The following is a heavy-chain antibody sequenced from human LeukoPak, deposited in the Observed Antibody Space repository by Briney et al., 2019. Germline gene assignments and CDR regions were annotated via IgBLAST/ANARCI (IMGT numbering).Heavy chain of an antibody. CDR3: ARSGSTGYSLDY. V-gene: IGHV1-2*02. J-gene: IGHJ4*02. Sequence: GASVKVSCKASGYSFTGYFIHWVRQAPGQGLEWMSCIDPNSGDTKYAQKFQGRVSMPRDTSTRTAYMELRRLRSDDTAVYFCARSGSTGYSLDYWGQGTLVTVSS. CDR2: IDPNSGDT. CDR1: GYSFTGYF. D-gene: IGHD3-22*01.